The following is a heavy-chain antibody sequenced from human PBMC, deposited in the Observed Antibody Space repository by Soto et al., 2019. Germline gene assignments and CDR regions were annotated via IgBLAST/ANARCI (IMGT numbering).Heavy chain of an antibody. CDR2: INRDGSES. D-gene: IGHD5-12*01. V-gene: IGHV3-7*01. Sequence: GGSLSLSCEAYGFTFSSYWMGWVRQAPGKGLEWVANINRDGSESYYVDSVKGRFTISRDNAKNSVYLQMNSLRAEDSAVYYCAIDPSRGDGYAFEAWCQGVLVT. CDR3: AIDPSRGDGYAFEA. CDR1: GFTFSSYW. J-gene: IGHJ5*02.